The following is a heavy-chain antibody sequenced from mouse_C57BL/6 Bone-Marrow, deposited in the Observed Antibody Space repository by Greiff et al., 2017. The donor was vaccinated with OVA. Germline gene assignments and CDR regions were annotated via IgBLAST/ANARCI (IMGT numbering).Heavy chain of an antibody. CDR1: GFNIKDYY. J-gene: IGHJ4*01. CDR3: TCYYGSSLYYYAMDD. V-gene: IGHV14-1*01. Sequence: EVQLQQSGAELVRPGASVKLSCTASGFNIKDYYMHWVKQRPEQGLEWIGRIDPEDGDTEYAPKFQGKATMTADTSSNTAYLQLSSLTSEDTAVYYCTCYYGSSLYYYAMDDWGQGTSVTVSS. CDR2: IDPEDGDT. D-gene: IGHD1-1*01.